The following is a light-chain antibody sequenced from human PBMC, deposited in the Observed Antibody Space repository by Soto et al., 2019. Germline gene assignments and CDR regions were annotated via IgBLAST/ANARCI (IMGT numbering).Light chain of an antibody. CDR3: QRYDSSPT. J-gene: IGKJ4*01. CDR1: QIFPSSY. Sequence: EIVLTQSPGTLSLSPGERATLSCRASQIFPSSYLAWYQQTPGQAPRLLIYGASSRATGIPDRFSGSGSGTDLILTISGLEPEDFAVYYCQRYDSSPTFGGGTKVEIK. V-gene: IGKV3-20*01. CDR2: GAS.